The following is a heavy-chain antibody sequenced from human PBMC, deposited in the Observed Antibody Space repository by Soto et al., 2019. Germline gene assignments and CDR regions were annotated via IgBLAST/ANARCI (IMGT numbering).Heavy chain of an antibody. CDR2: ITGSGGST. CDR3: ARKRTSWNYEFDY. V-gene: IGHV3-23*01. CDR1: GFTFSSSA. D-gene: IGHD1-7*01. J-gene: IGHJ4*02. Sequence: GGSLRLSCAASGFTFSSSAMSWVRQAPEKGLEWVSAITGSGGSTYYADSVKGRFTISRDNSKNTLYLQMNSLRAEDTDVYYCARKRTSWNYEFDYWGQGTLVTVSS.